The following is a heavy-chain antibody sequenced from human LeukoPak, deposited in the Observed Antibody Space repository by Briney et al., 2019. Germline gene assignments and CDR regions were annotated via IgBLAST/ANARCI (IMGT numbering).Heavy chain of an antibody. J-gene: IGHJ6*02. Sequence: PGGSLRLSCAASGFTFSSYSMNWVRQASGKGLEWVSSISSSSSYIYYADSVKGRFTISRDNAKNSLYLQMNSLRAGDTAVYYCARDSSGYYGMDVWGQGTTVTVSS. CDR2: ISSSSSYI. D-gene: IGHD3-10*01. CDR3: ARDSSGYYGMDV. V-gene: IGHV3-21*01. CDR1: GFTFSSYS.